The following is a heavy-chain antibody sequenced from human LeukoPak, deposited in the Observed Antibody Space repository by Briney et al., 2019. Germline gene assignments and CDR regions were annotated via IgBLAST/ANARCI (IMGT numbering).Heavy chain of an antibody. D-gene: IGHD3-22*01. Sequence: SSETLSLTCTVSGASITSGEFYCRWIRQSPGKGLEWIGYVAYTGSTNYNPSLRSRVTMSLDMSKNQFSLKLSSVTAADTAIYYCARDQYDSGGSFLGNDYWGQGTLVTVSS. J-gene: IGHJ4*02. CDR1: GASITSGEFY. CDR3: ARDQYDSGGSFLGNDY. CDR2: VAYTGST. V-gene: IGHV4-30-4*01.